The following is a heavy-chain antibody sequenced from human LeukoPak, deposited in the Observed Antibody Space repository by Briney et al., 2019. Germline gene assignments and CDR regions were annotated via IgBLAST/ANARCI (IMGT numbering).Heavy chain of an antibody. Sequence: GASVKVSCKASGYTFTVQYIHWLRQAPGQGLEWIGLIKPNSGATNYAQQYQGRVTMTRDTSINTAYMDLRSLTSDDTAVYYCARFTLGYSYEDYYYYYGMDVWGQGTTVTVSS. CDR3: ARFTLGYSYEDYYYYYGMDV. CDR2: IKPNSGAT. CDR1: GYTFTVQY. V-gene: IGHV1-2*02. J-gene: IGHJ6*02. D-gene: IGHD5-18*01.